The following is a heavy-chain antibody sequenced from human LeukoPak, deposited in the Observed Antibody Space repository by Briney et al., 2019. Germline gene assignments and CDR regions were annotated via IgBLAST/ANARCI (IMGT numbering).Heavy chain of an antibody. Sequence: PGGSLRLSCAASGFTFSSYGMRWVRQAPGKGLEWVAVIWYDGSNKYYADSVKGRFTISRDNSKNTLYLQMNSLRAEDTAVYYCARDLSSSGYYGMDVWGQGTTVTVSS. V-gene: IGHV3-33*01. J-gene: IGHJ6*02. CDR2: IWYDGSNK. CDR1: GFTFSSYG. CDR3: ARDLSSSGYYGMDV. D-gene: IGHD6-6*01.